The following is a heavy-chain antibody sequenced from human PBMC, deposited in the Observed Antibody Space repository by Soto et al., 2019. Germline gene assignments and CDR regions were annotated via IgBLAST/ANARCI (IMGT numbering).Heavy chain of an antibody. Sequence: GGSLRLSCAASGFTFSSYGMHWVRQAPGKGLEWVAVIWYDGSNKYYADSVKGRFTISRDNSKNTLYLQMNSLRAEDTAVYYCAKGPLGGCSGGSCYAYGVDYYYYYMDVWGKGTTVTVSS. V-gene: IGHV3-33*06. CDR1: GFTFSSYG. CDR3: AKGPLGGCSGGSCYAYGVDYYYYYMDV. J-gene: IGHJ6*03. D-gene: IGHD2-15*01. CDR2: IWYDGSNK.